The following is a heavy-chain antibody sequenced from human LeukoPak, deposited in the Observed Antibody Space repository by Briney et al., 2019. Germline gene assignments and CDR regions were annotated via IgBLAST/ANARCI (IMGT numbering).Heavy chain of an antibody. CDR2: IYSGGST. Sequence: GGSLRLSCAASGFTVSSNYMSWVRQAPGKGLEWVSVIYSGGSTYYADSVKGRFTISRDNSKNTLYLQMNSLRAEDTAIYYCAKRFMSSSWIEIDSWGQGTLVTVSS. D-gene: IGHD6-13*01. J-gene: IGHJ4*02. V-gene: IGHV3-53*05. CDR1: GFTVSSNY. CDR3: AKRFMSSSWIEIDS.